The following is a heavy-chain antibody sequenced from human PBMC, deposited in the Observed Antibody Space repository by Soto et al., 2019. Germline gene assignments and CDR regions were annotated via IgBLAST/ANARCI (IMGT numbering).Heavy chain of an antibody. Sequence: GASVKVSCKASGYTFTSFGISWVRQAPGQGLEWMGWISAYNGNTNYAQKLQGRVTMTTDTSTSTAYMELRSLRSDDTAVYYCARDYDFWSGYYDALDIWGQGTMVTVSS. V-gene: IGHV1-18*01. CDR3: ARDYDFWSGYYDALDI. J-gene: IGHJ3*02. CDR2: ISAYNGNT. CDR1: GYTFTSFG. D-gene: IGHD3-3*01.